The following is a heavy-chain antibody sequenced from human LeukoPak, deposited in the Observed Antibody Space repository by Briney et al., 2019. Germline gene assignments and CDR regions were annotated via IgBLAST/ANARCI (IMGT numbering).Heavy chain of an antibody. V-gene: IGHV3-23*01. J-gene: IGHJ4*02. Sequence: GGSLRLSCAASGFTFSSYALSWVRQAPGKGLEWVSSITGSAGSTYYADSVKGRFGISRDNSKNTLYLQMNSLRAEDTAVYYCAKVGSERRLNGNVDYWGQGTLVTVSS. CDR3: AKVGSERRLNGNVDY. CDR1: GFTFSSYA. D-gene: IGHD1-26*01. CDR2: ITGSAGST.